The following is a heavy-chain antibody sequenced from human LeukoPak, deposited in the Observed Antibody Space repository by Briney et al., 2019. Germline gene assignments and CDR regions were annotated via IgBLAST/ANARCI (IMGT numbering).Heavy chain of an antibody. D-gene: IGHD6-13*01. CDR2: ISANNGNT. Sequence: ASVRVSCKASGYTFTSYGASWVRQAPGQGLEWMGWISANNGNTNSAQKSQGRVTMTTDTSTRTAYMELWSLRFDDTAVYYCARGGSYSSSWYRIDYWGQGTLVTVSS. V-gene: IGHV1-18*01. CDR1: GYTFTSYG. J-gene: IGHJ4*02. CDR3: ARGGSYSSSWYRIDY.